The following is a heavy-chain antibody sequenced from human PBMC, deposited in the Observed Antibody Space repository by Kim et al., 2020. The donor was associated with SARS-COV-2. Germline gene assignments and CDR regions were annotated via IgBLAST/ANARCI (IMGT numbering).Heavy chain of an antibody. D-gene: IGHD6-19*01. CDR2: INHSGST. Sequence: SETLSLTCAVYGGSFSGYYWSWIRQPPGKGLEWIGEINHSGSTNYNPSLKSRVTISVDTSKNQFSLKLSSVTAADTAVYYCARGTRQWLVRGPDYYYMDVWGKGTPVTVSS. CDR3: ARGTRQWLVRGPDYYYMDV. J-gene: IGHJ6*03. CDR1: GGSFSGYY. V-gene: IGHV4-34*01.